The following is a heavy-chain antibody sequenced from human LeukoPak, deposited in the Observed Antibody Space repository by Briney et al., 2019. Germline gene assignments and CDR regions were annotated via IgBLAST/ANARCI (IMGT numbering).Heavy chain of an antibody. J-gene: IGHJ4*02. D-gene: IGHD6-19*01. Sequence: GGSLRLSCAASGFTFSSYGMHWVRQAPGKGLEWVAVISYDGSNKYYADSVKGRFTISRDNSKNTLYLQMNSLRAEDTAVYYCAKDHGIIAVAGTLHFDYWGQGTLVTVSS. CDR3: AKDHGIIAVAGTLHFDY. V-gene: IGHV3-30*18. CDR2: ISYDGSNK. CDR1: GFTFSSYG.